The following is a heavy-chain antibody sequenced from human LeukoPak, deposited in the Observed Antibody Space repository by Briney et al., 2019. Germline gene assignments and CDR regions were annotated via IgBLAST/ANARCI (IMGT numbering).Heavy chain of an antibody. D-gene: IGHD1-1*01. Sequence: SETLSLTCTVSGGSISSGGYYWSWIRQHPGKGLEWIGYIYYSGSTYYSPSLKSRVTISVDTSKNQFSLKLSSVTVADTAVCYCARDGGLERPFGMDVWGQGTTVTVSS. CDR3: ARDGGLERPFGMDV. CDR1: GGSISSGGYY. CDR2: IYYSGST. V-gene: IGHV4-31*03. J-gene: IGHJ6*02.